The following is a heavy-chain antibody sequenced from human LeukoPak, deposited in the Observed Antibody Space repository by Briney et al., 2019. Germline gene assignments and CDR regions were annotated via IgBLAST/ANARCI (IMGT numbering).Heavy chain of an antibody. CDR3: ARTAGTTGDFDY. J-gene: IGHJ4*02. D-gene: IGHD1-7*01. CDR1: GSSISSSSYY. CDR2: IYYSGST. V-gene: IGHV4-39*01. Sequence: SETLSLTCTVSGSSISSSSYYWGWIRQPPGKGLEWIGSIYYSGSTYYNPSLKSRVTLSVDTSKNQFSLKLSSVTAADTAVYYCARTAGTTGDFDYWGQGTLVTVSS.